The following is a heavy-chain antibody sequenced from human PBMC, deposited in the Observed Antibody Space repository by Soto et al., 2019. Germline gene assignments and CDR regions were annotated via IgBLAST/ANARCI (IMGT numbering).Heavy chain of an antibody. Sequence: QVQLQESGPGLMKPSETLSLSCTVSGGSMSSYYWSWIRQPPGKGLEWIGYIYYTGRTNYNPSLKSRITVSLDTSKNRFSLNLTSVPAADTAVYYCASMVRVMAGTHYFDYWGQGTLVTVSS. CDR2: IYYTGRT. J-gene: IGHJ4*02. V-gene: IGHV4-59*01. CDR3: ASMVRVMAGTHYFDY. D-gene: IGHD3-10*01. CDR1: GGSMSSYY.